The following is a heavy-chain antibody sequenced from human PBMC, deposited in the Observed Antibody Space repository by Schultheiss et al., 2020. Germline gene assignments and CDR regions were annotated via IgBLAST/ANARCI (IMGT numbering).Heavy chain of an antibody. CDR3: AREGNVVVTAIAMHYYYYGMDV. CDR2: ISAYNGNT. Sequence: ASVKVSCKASGYTFTGYYMHWVRQAPGQGLEWMGWISAYNGNTNYAQKLQGRVTMTTDTSTSTAYMELRSLRSDDTAVYYCAREGNVVVTAIAMHYYYYGMDVWGQGTTVTVAS. D-gene: IGHD2-21*02. J-gene: IGHJ6*02. V-gene: IGHV1-18*04. CDR1: GYTFTGYY.